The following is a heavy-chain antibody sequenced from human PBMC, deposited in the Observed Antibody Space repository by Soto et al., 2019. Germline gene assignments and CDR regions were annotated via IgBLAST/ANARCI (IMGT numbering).Heavy chain of an antibody. CDR2: ISWNSGSI. D-gene: IGHD6-13*01. CDR1: GFTFDDYA. J-gene: IGHJ6*02. V-gene: IGHV3-9*01. Sequence: PGGSLRLSCAASGFTFDDYAMHWVRQAPGKGLEWVSGISWNSGSIGYADSVKGRFTISRDNAKNSLYLQMNSLRAEDTALYYCAKDTGYSSTWDMDVWGQGTTVTVSS. CDR3: AKDTGYSSTWDMDV.